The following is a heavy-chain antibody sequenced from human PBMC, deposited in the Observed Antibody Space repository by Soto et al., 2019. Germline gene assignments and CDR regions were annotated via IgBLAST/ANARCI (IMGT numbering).Heavy chain of an antibody. CDR3: ARHIPTYYYYYGMDV. D-gene: IGHD2-21*01. CDR1: GGPISSSSYY. V-gene: IGHV4-39*01. J-gene: IGHJ6*02. Sequence: SETLSLTCTVSGGPISSSSYYWGWIRQPPGKGLEWIGSIYYSGSTYYNPSLKSRVTISVDTSKNQFSLKLSSVTAADTAVYYCARHIPTYYYYYGMDVWGQGTTVTVSS. CDR2: IYYSGST.